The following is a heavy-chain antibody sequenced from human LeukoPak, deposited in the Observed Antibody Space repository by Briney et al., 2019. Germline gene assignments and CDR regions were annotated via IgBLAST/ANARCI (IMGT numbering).Heavy chain of an antibody. J-gene: IGHJ4*02. D-gene: IGHD6-19*01. CDR2: INHSGDT. Sequence: SETLSLTCAVYGGSFSGYYWSWIRQPPEKGLEWIGEINHSGDTNYNPSLKSRVTISVDTSINQFSVRLRSVTAADTAVYYCSRLADYNSGWWTIDYWGQGTLVTVSS. CDR1: GGSFSGYY. CDR3: SRLADYNSGWWTIDY. V-gene: IGHV4-34*01.